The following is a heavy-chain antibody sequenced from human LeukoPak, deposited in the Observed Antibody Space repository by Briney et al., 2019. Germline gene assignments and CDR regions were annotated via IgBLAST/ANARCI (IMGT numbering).Heavy chain of an antibody. V-gene: IGHV3-66*02. CDR2: IYSGGST. D-gene: IGHD5-18*01. CDR3: AKVGYSYGRVGYMDV. Sequence: GGSLRLSCAASGFTFDTYSMTWVRQAPGKGLEWVSVIYSGGSTYYADSVKGRFTISRDNYKNTLYLQMNSLRAEDTAVSYCAKVGYSYGRVGYMDVWGKGTTVTISS. J-gene: IGHJ6*03. CDR1: GFTFDTYS.